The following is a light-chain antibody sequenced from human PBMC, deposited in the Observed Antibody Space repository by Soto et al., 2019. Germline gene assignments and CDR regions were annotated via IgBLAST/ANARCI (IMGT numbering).Light chain of an antibody. J-gene: IGKJ1*01. CDR3: QQYDNDSWT. CDR1: QSISSW. CDR2: KAS. Sequence: DIKMTQSPSTLSSSVGDRAIITCRASQSISSWLAWYQQKPGKAPHLLLYKASTLKSGVPSRFSGSGSGTEFTLTISRLQPDDLAIYYCQQYDNDSWTFGQGTKVEIK. V-gene: IGKV1-5*03.